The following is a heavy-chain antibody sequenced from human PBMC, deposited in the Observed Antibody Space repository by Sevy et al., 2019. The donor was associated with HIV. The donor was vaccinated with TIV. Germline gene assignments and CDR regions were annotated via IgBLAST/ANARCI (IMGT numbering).Heavy chain of an antibody. CDR2: IKQDGSEK. V-gene: IGHV3-7*01. CDR1: GFTFSSYW. D-gene: IGHD7-27*01. J-gene: IGHJ6*02. CDR3: AREKIANWDPLTRDYYYYGMDV. Sequence: GGSLRLSCAASGFTFSSYWMSWVRQAPGKGLEWVANIKQDGSEKYYVDSVKGRFTVSRDNAKNSLYLQMNSLRAEDTAVYYCAREKIANWDPLTRDYYYYGMDVWAKGPRSPSP.